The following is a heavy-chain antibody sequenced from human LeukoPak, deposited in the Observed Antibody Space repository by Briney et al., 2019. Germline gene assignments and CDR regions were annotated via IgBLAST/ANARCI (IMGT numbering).Heavy chain of an antibody. V-gene: IGHV3-74*01. Sequence: PGGSLRLSCVASGFTFSSYWMHWVRQAPGKGLVWVSRINSDGSSTSYADSVKGRFTISRDNAKNTLYLQMNSLRAEDTAVYYCARGPYSSSWYDYWGQGTLVTVSS. CDR1: GFTFSSYW. CDR3: ARGPYSSSWYDY. D-gene: IGHD6-13*01. J-gene: IGHJ4*02. CDR2: INSDGSST.